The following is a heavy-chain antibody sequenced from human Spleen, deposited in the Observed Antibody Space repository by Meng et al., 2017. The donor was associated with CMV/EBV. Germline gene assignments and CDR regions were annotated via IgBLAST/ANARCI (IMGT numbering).Heavy chain of an antibody. CDR2: IGSSGGTT. Sequence: GESLKISCAASGFTFSDYQMSWIRQTPGKGLESVSCIGSSGGTTYYADSVRGRFTISRDNVKNVLFLQMSSLRVEDTAVYYCARDLGDSSGWDDPFEIWGQGTMVTVSS. CDR3: ARDLGDSSGWDDPFEI. J-gene: IGHJ3*02. D-gene: IGHD6-19*01. V-gene: IGHV3-11*04. CDR1: GFTFSDYQ.